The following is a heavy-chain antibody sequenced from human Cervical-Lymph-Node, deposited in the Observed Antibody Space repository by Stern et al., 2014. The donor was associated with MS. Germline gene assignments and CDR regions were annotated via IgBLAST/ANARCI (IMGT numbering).Heavy chain of an antibody. CDR1: GYNFTTYW. D-gene: IGHD6-19*01. J-gene: IGHJ1*01. V-gene: IGHV5-51*01. CDR3: ARPSNSGLFLHH. Sequence: VQLVQSGAEVKKPGESLKISCKGSGYNFTTYWIAWVRQMPGRGLEWMGLIYPGDSQTRYSPSFQGHVTISADPSISTASLQWSSLKAPDTAIYYCARPSNSGLFLHHWGQGTLVTVSS. CDR2: IYPGDSQT.